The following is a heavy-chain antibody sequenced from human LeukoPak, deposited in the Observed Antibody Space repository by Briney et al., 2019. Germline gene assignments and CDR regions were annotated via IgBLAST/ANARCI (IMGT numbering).Heavy chain of an antibody. V-gene: IGHV1-18*01. D-gene: IGHD3-22*01. CDR3: ARANYYDSSGYYPGD. CDR2: ISAYNGNT. J-gene: IGHJ4*02. CDR1: GYTFTSYG. Sequence: ASVKVSCKASGYTFTSYGISWVRQAPGQGLEWMGWISAYNGNTNYAQKLQGRVTMTTDTSTSTAYMELRSLRSDDTAVYYCARANYYDSSGYYPGDWGRGTLVTVSS.